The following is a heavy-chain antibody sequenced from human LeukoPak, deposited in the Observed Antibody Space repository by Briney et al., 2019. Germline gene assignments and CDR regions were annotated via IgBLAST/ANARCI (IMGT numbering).Heavy chain of an antibody. Sequence: PGGSLRLSCEASGFIFSNYAMSWLRQAPGKGLEWVSTIHDRNYYADSVNGRFTISRDNSRSTLYLQMDSLRAEDTAVYYCAKDQPTDGYNSIWGRGTLVTVSS. J-gene: IGHJ4*02. CDR1: GFIFSNYA. CDR2: IHDRN. CDR3: AKDQPTDGYNSI. D-gene: IGHD5-24*01. V-gene: IGHV3-23*01.